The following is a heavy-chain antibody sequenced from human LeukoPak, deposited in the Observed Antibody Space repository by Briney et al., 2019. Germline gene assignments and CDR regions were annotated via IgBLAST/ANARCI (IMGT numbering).Heavy chain of an antibody. CDR3: ARDSRANWGLGRLDY. CDR1: GGSIRGYY. Sequence: SETLSLTCSVSGGSIRGYYWSWLRQPPGKGLERIGLIYDSGSSKYSPSLKSRVTISVDTSKNQFSLKLRDVTAADTAVYFCARDSRANWGLGRLDYWGQGTLVTVSS. CDR2: IYDSGSS. D-gene: IGHD7-27*01. V-gene: IGHV4-59*01. J-gene: IGHJ4*02.